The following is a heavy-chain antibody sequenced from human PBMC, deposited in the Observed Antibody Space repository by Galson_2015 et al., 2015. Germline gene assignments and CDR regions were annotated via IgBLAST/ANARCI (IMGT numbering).Heavy chain of an antibody. CDR2: ISWNSGSI. V-gene: IGHV3-9*01. J-gene: IGHJ4*02. CDR1: GFTFDDYA. Sequence: SGFTFDDYAMPWVRQAPGKGLEWVSGISWNSGSIGYADSVKGRFTISRDNAKNSLYLQMNSLRAEDTAVYYCAKGLVVVPRGPFDYWGQGTLVTVSS. D-gene: IGHD3-22*01. CDR3: AKGLVVVPRGPFDY.